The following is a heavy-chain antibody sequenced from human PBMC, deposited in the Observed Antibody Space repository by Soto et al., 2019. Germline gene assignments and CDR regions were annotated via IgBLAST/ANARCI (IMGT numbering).Heavy chain of an antibody. CDR1: GFTFSSYG. V-gene: IGHV3-33*01. CDR3: AREGGDGYNRDFDY. CDR2: IWYDGSNK. J-gene: IGHJ4*02. D-gene: IGHD5-12*01. Sequence: QVQLVESGGGVVQPGRSLRLSCAASGFTFSSYGMHWVRQAPGKGLEWVAVIWYDGSNKYYADSVKGRFTISRDNSKNTLYLQMNSLRAEDTAVYYCAREGGDGYNRDFDYWGQGPLVTVSS.